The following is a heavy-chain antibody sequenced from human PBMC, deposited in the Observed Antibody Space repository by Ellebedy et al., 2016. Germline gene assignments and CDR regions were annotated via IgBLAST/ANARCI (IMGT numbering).Heavy chain of an antibody. CDR1: GFSLDTADVV. V-gene: IGHV2-5*01. Sequence: SGPTLVKPTQTLTLTCTFSGFSLDTADVVVGWVRQPPGGALEWLSFISGNDVKRYRPSLGSRLTITRDTSKNQVVLTMTNMDPVDTATYFCAHKSVYREVDYWGQGTLVTVSS. J-gene: IGHJ4*02. CDR2: ISGNDVK. CDR3: AHKSVYREVDY. D-gene: IGHD1-14*01.